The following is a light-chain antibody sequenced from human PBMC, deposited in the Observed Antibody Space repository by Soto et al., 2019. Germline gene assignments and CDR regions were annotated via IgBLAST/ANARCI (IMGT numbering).Light chain of an antibody. CDR1: SSDFGGYNY. V-gene: IGLV2-14*01. J-gene: IGLJ2*01. CDR3: SSYTSSSTLV. Sequence: QSALTQPASVSGSPGQSITISCTGTSSDFGGYNYVSWYQQHPRKAPKLMIYEVSNRPSGVSNRFSGSKSGNTASLTISGLQAEDEADYYCSSYTSSSTLVFGGGTKLTVL. CDR2: EVS.